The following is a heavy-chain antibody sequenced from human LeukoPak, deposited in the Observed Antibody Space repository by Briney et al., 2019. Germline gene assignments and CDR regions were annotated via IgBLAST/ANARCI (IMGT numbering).Heavy chain of an antibody. V-gene: IGHV3-30*02. CDR3: AKKSCSGGSCSIDY. CDR1: GFTFSSYG. CDR2: IRYDGSNK. J-gene: IGHJ4*02. Sequence: GGSLRLSCAASGFTFSSYGMHWVRQAPGKGLEWVAFIRYDGSNKYYADSVKGRFTISGDNSKNTLYLQMISLRAEDTAVYYCAKKSCSGGSCSIDYWGQGTLVTVSS. D-gene: IGHD2-15*01.